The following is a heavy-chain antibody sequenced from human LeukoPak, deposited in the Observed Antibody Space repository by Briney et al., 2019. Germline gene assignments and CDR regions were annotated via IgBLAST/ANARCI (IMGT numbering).Heavy chain of an antibody. CDR1: GFTFSNAW. V-gene: IGHV3-15*01. Sequence: GGSLRLSCAASGFTFSNAWMSWVRQAPGKGLEWVGRIKSKTDGGTTDYAAPVKGRFTISRDDSKNTLYLQMNSLKTEDTAVYYCTTDRPPWEDTAMVGGFFDYWGQGTLVTVSS. CDR3: TTDRPPWEDTAMVGGFFDY. D-gene: IGHD5-18*01. J-gene: IGHJ4*02. CDR2: IKSKTDGGTT.